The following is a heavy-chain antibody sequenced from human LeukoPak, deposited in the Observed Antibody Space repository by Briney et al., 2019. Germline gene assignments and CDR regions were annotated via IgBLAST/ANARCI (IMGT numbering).Heavy chain of an antibody. CDR2: ISGSGGST. CDR1: GFTFSSYA. D-gene: IGHD2-15*01. V-gene: IGHV3-23*01. CDR3: AKDARSPYCSGGSCYSDY. J-gene: IGHJ4*02. Sequence: GGSLRLSCAASGFTFSSYAMSWVRQAPGKGLEWVSAISGSGGSTYYADSVKGRFTISRDNSKNTLYLQMNSLRAEDTAVYYCAKDARSPYCSGGSCYSDYWGQGTLVTVSS.